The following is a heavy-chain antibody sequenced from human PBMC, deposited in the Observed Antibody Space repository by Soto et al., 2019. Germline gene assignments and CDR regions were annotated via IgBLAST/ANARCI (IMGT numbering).Heavy chain of an antibody. Sequence: SETLSLTCTVTGGAISGYYWTWIRQSAGGGLEWIGRIYSSGSTNYNPSLKSRVTISLDTSMNHFSLRLSSVIAADTAVYYCARGQRFSDWFDPWGQGTLVTVSS. J-gene: IGHJ5*02. CDR3: ARGQRFSDWFDP. CDR1: GGAISGYY. D-gene: IGHD3-3*01. V-gene: IGHV4-4*07. CDR2: IYSSGST.